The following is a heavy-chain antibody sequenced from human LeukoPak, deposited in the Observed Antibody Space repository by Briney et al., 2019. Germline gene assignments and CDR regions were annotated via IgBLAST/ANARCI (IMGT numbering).Heavy chain of an antibody. CDR1: GYTFTSYG. CDR2: ISAYNGNT. Sequence: ASVKVSCKASGYTFTSYGISWVRQAPGQGLEWMGWISAYNGNTDYTQKLQGRVTMTTDTSTNTAYMELRSLRSDDTAVYYCARAAAGTNYYYYMDVWGKGTTVTVSS. V-gene: IGHV1-18*01. D-gene: IGHD6-13*01. CDR3: ARAAAGTNYYYYMDV. J-gene: IGHJ6*03.